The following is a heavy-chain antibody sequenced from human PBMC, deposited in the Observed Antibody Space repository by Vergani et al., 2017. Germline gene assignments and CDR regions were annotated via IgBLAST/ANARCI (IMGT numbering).Heavy chain of an antibody. J-gene: IGHJ4*02. V-gene: IGHV1-46*03. CDR1: VYTFSNYY. D-gene: IGHD3-9*01. CDR3: ARGDYGILTGYRY. Sequence: QVPVVQSGAEVKTSGVSVKVSCKTSVYTFSNYYMHCVRHTPGQGLEWMGIINHSGGHTNYAQKFQGRVTMTRDTSTNTVYMELSSLRSEDTDIYYCARGDYGILTGYRYWGQGTMVTVSA. CDR2: INHSGGHT.